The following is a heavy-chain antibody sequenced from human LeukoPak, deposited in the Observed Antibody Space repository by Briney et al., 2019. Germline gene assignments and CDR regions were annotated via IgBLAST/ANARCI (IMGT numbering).Heavy chain of an antibody. CDR3: ARYGSGSYYNRYYYYMDV. D-gene: IGHD3-10*01. J-gene: IGHJ6*03. CDR1: GFTFSSYE. V-gene: IGHV3-20*01. Sequence: RTGGSLRLSCAASGFTFSSYEMNWVRQAPGKGLEWVSGINWNGGSTGYADSVKGRFTISRDNAKNSLYLQMNSLRAEDTALYHCARYGSGSYYNRYYYYMDVWGKGTTVTISS. CDR2: INWNGGST.